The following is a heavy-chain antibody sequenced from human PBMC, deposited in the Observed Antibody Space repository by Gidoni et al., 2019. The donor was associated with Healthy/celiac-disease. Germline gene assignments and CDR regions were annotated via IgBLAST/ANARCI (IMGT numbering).Heavy chain of an antibody. V-gene: IGHV5-51*03. J-gene: IGHJ6*02. CDR3: ARSMYGLWYYYGMDV. CDR2: IYPGDSAT. CDR1: GYSFTSYW. Sequence: EVQLVQSGAEVQKQGESLKISCKGSGYSFTSYWIGWVRQMPGKCLVWMGLIYPGDSATRYSPSFQGQVTISADKSISTAYLQWSSLKASDTAMYYCARSMYGLWYYYGMDVWGQGTTVTVSS. D-gene: IGHD2-21*01.